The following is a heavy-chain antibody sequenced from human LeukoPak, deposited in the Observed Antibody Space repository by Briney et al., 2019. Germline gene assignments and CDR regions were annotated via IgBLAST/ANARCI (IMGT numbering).Heavy chain of an antibody. CDR1: GYTFTSYG. V-gene: IGHV1-18*01. Sequence: GASVKVPCKASGYTFTSYGISWVRQAPGQGLEWMGWISAYNGNTNYARKLQGRVTMTTDTSTSTAYMELRSLRSDDTAVYYCARGQYYYDSSGYYDYWGQGTLVTVSS. J-gene: IGHJ4*02. CDR2: ISAYNGNT. D-gene: IGHD3-22*01. CDR3: ARGQYYYDSSGYYDY.